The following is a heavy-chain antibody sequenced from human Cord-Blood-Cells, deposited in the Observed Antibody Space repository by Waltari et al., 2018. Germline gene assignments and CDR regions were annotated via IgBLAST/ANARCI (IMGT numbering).Heavy chain of an antibody. CDR3: ARGRARLTGDAFDI. Sequence: QVQLVPSGAEEKKPGASVKVSCKASGYTFPSYYMHWVRQDPGQGSEWMGIINSSGVSTSYAQKFQGRVTMTRDTSTSTVYMELSSLRSEDTAVYYCARGRARLTGDAFDIWGQGTMVTVSS. CDR1: GYTFPSYY. CDR2: INSSGVST. J-gene: IGHJ3*02. D-gene: IGHD7-27*01. V-gene: IGHV1-46*01.